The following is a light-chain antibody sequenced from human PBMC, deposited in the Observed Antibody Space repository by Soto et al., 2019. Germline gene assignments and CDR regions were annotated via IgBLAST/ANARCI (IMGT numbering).Light chain of an antibody. V-gene: IGKV1-39*01. CDR1: QAINTY. CDR3: QQSYSTPPIT. Sequence: DIQMTQSPSFLSASVGDRVTISCRASQAINTYLNWYQQKPGKAPKLLIYGTSDLQNGVPSRFSGGGSWTDFTLTISSLQPEDFATYYCQQSYSTPPITFGQGTRLEV. CDR2: GTS. J-gene: IGKJ5*01.